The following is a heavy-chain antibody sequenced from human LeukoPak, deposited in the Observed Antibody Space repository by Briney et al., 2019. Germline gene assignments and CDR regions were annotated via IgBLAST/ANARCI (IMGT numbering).Heavy chain of an antibody. CDR1: GGSISSYY. D-gene: IGHD1-26*01. CDR3: VTDTDWEAMDY. Sequence: SETLSLTCTVSGGSISSYYWSWIRQPAGKGLEWIGRIYTSGSTNYNPSLKSRVTMSVDTSKNQFSLKLSSVTAADTAIYYCVTDTDWEAMDYWGQGTLVTVSS. J-gene: IGHJ4*02. CDR2: IYTSGST. V-gene: IGHV4-4*07.